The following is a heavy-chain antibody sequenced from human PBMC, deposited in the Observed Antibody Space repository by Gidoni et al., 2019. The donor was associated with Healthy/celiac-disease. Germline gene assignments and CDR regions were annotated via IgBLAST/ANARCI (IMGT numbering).Heavy chain of an antibody. CDR2: IKSKTDGGTT. J-gene: IGHJ3*02. CDR3: TTEEQWLVNDAFDI. D-gene: IGHD6-19*01. V-gene: IGHV3-15*01. CDR1: GFTFSNAW. Sequence: EVQLVESGGGLVKPGGSLRLSCAASGFTFSNAWMSWVRQAPGKGLEWVGRIKSKTDGGTTDYAAPVKGRFTISRDDSKNTLYLQMNSLKTEDTAVYYCTTEEQWLVNDAFDIWGQGTMVTVSS.